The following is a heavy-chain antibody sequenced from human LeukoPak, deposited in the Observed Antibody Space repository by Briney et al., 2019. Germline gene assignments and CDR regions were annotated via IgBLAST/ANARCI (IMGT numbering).Heavy chain of an antibody. CDR2: IYYSGST. CDR3: ARDRVRGNANPYFDY. J-gene: IGHJ4*02. V-gene: IGHV4-61*01. CDR1: GGSVSSGTYY. Sequence: SSETLSLTCTVSGGSVSSGTYYWSWIRQPPGKGLEWIGYIYYSGSTNYNPSPKSRVTISIDTSKNQFSLKLSSVTAADTAVYYCARDRVRGNANPYFDYWGQGTLVTVSS. D-gene: IGHD1-1*01.